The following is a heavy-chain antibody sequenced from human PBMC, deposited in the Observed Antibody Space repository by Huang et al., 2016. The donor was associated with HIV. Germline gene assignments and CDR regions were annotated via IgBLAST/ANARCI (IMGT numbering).Heavy chain of an antibody. CDR1: GGSIRRDNYY. CDR2: IYYSGST. V-gene: IGHV4-39*01. J-gene: IGHJ4*02. CDR3: ARLPGSITMIRGVITDPY. D-gene: IGHD3-10*01. Sequence: QLQLQESGSGLVKPSETLSLTCTVSGGSIRRDNYYWGWIRQPPGKGLEWIGSIYYSGSTSYNPSLKSRVTITVDTSKNQFSLKMRSVTAADTAVYYCARLPGSITMIRGVITDPYWGQGTLVTVSS.